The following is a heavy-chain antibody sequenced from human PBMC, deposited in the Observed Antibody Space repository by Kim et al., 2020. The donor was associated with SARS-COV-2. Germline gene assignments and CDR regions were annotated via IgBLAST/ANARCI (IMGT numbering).Heavy chain of an antibody. Sequence: GGSLRLSCAASGFTFSSYSMNWVRQAPGKGLEWVSSISSSSSYIYYADSVKGRFTISRDNAKNSLYLQMNSLRAEDTAVYYCARDPLTTVTNLYYYGMDVWGQGTTVTVSS. CDR3: ARDPLTTVTNLYYYGMDV. V-gene: IGHV3-21*01. D-gene: IGHD4-17*01. CDR2: ISSSSSYI. J-gene: IGHJ6*02. CDR1: GFTFSSYS.